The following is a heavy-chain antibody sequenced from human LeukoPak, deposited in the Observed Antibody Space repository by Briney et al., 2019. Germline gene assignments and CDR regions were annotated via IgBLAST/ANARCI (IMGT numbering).Heavy chain of an antibody. CDR3: ARDQPDY. J-gene: IGHJ4*02. CDR1: GFTFSNYG. V-gene: IGHV3-7*01. CDR2: IKQDGSEK. Sequence: GALRLSCAASGFTFSNYGMHWVRQAPGKGLEWVANIKQDGSEKYYVDSVKGRFTISRDNAKNSLYLQMNSLRAEDTAVYYCARDQPDYWGQGTLVTVSS.